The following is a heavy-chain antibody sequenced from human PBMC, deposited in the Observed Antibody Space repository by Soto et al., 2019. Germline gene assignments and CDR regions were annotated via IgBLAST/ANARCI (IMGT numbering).Heavy chain of an antibody. Sequence: QVQLQQWGAGLLKPSATLSLTCTVHGASFTGHYWCWVRQSPGKGLEWLGEMNHLGSSNYNPSLKSRVTLSVDTSNKQFSLNLRSVTAVDTAVYFCGGAEAGPNKYWGQGTLVTVSS. V-gene: IGHV4-34*01. J-gene: IGHJ4*02. D-gene: IGHD6-13*01. CDR1: GASFTGHY. CDR3: GGAEAGPNKY. CDR2: MNHLGSS.